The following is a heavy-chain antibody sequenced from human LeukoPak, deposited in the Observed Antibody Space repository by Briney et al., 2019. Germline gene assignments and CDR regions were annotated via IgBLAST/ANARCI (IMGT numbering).Heavy chain of an antibody. J-gene: IGHJ4*02. CDR3: ASSHDSSGND. CDR1: GISFSSYW. D-gene: IGHD3-22*01. CDR2: IKYDGTHK. V-gene: IGHV3-7*01. Sequence: QTGGSLRLSCVPCGISFSSYWMAWVRQAPGKGLEWVANIKYDGTHKFYADSVKGRFTIYRDNAKNSLFLEMNSLTADDTAVYFCASSHDSSGNDWGQGTLVTVSS.